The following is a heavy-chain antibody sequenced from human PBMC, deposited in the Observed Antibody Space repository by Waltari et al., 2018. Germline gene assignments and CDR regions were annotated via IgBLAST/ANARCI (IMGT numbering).Heavy chain of an antibody. J-gene: IGHJ4*02. Sequence: QVQLQESGPGLVKPSETLSLTCTVSGGSISSHYWSWIRQPPGKGLEWIGYIYYSGSTNYNPSRKSRVTISVDTSKNQFSLKLSSVTAADTAVYYCADGTRDGYNFDYWGQGTLVTVSS. CDR3: ADGTRDGYNFDY. CDR2: IYYSGST. CDR1: GGSISSHY. V-gene: IGHV4-59*11. D-gene: IGHD5-12*01.